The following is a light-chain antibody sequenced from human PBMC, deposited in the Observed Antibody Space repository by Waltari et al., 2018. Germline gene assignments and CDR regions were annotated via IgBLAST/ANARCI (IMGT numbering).Light chain of an antibody. CDR3: SSYTSSGVV. CDR2: DGY. Sequence: QSALTQPASVSGSPGQAIIISCTGTGSDVGGYDYVSWYQQYPGKAPRCISEDGYNRPSGFSNRFSGSKADNTASLTIAGLQAEDESVYYCSSYTSSGVVFGGGTKLTVL. CDR1: GSDVGGYDY. V-gene: IGLV2-14*01. J-gene: IGLJ2*01.